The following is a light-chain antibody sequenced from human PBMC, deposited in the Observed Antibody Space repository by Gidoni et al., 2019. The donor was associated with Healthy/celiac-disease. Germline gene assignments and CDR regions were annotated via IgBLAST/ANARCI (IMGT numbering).Light chain of an antibody. CDR3: AAWDDSLSGWV. CDR1: SSNIGSNY. CDR2: RNN. V-gene: IGLV1-47*01. J-gene: IGLJ3*02. Sequence: QSVLTQPHSASVTPGQRVSISCSGSSSNIGSNYVYWYQQLPGTAPKLLIYRNNQRPSGVPDRFSGSKSGTSASLAISGRRSEDEADYYCAAWDDSLSGWVFGGGTKLTVL.